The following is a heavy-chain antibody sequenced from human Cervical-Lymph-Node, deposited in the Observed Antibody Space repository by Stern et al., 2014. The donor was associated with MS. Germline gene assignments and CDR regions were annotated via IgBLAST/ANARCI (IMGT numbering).Heavy chain of an antibody. J-gene: IGHJ6*02. CDR3: TTLGGIVVVVVAPNYYGMDV. CDR1: GFTFSNAW. Sequence: EVQLVESGGGLVKPGGSLRLSCAASGFTFSNAWMSWVRQAPGKGLEWAGRIKSKTDGGTTDYAAPVKGTFTISRDDSKNTLYLQMDSLKTEDTAVYYCTTLGGIVVVVVAPNYYGMDVWGQGTTVTVSS. V-gene: IGHV3-15*01. D-gene: IGHD2-15*01. CDR2: IKSKTDGGTT.